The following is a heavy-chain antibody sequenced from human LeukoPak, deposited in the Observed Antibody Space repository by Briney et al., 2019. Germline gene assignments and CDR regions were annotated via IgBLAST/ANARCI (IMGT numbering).Heavy chain of an antibody. V-gene: IGHV3-66*01. CDR3: AREDAGGTYSFSY. CDR2: IYTSGIT. Sequence: PGGSLRLSCAVSGFTVSSNFMSWVRQAPGKGPEWVSVIYTSGITYYADSVRGRFTISRDNSKNTLYLQMDSLTAEDTAVYYCAREDAGGTYSFSYWGRGTLVTVSS. CDR1: GFTVSSNF. J-gene: IGHJ4*02. D-gene: IGHD1-26*01.